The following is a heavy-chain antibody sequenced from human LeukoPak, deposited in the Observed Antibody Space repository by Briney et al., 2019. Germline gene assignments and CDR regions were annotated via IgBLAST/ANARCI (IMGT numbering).Heavy chain of an antibody. Sequence: TSETLSPTCTVSGGSINTYYWSWIRQPPGKGLQWIAYLYYSGSNNFNPSLKSRLTISVDTSKNQFSLKLSSVTAADTAVYYFARDRGGWLSRFDYWGQGTLVTVSS. CDR1: GGSINTYY. CDR2: LYYSGSN. CDR3: ARDRGGWLSRFDY. J-gene: IGHJ4*02. V-gene: IGHV4-59*12. D-gene: IGHD6-19*01.